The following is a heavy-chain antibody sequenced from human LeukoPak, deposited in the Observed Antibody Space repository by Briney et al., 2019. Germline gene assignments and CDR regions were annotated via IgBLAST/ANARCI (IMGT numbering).Heavy chain of an antibody. CDR2: ISGSGGST. CDR1: RFAFSNYG. V-gene: IGHV3-23*01. CDR3: AKDAPLTYYYYGMDV. J-gene: IGHJ6*02. Sequence: GGSLRLSCAVSRFAFSNYGMSWVRQAPGKGLEWVSAISGSGGSTYYADSVKGRFTISRDNSKNTLYLQMNSLRAEDTAVYYCAKDAPLTYYYYGMDVWGQGTTVTVSS.